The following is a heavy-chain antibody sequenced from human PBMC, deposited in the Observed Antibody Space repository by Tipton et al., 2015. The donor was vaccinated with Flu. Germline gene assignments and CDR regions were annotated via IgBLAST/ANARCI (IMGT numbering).Heavy chain of an antibody. CDR1: GGSFSGYY. Sequence: TLSLTCAVYGGSFSGYYWSWIRQPPGKGLEWIGYIYYSGSTNYNPSLKSRVTISVDTSKNQFSLKLSSVTAADTAVYYCARAGDYYDSSGYLRNWFDPWGQGTLVTVSS. CDR2: IYYSGST. J-gene: IGHJ5*02. D-gene: IGHD3-22*01. CDR3: ARAGDYYDSSGYLRNWFDP. V-gene: IGHV4-59*08.